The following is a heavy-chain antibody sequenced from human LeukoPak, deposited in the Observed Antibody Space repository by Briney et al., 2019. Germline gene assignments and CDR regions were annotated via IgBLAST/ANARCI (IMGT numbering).Heavy chain of an antibody. CDR2: ISKSGGT. V-gene: IGHV4-30-4*01. D-gene: IGHD5/OR15-5a*01. Sequence: PSETLSLTCNVSGASISSGDYYWSWIRQPPGKGLEWIGYISKSGGTYYNPSVSRRLTISRDTSNNQFSVRLSSVTAADTAVYYCARGGDIASGVGSHFDYWGQGSLVTVSS. CDR3: ARGGDIASGVGSHFDY. CDR1: GASISSGDYY. J-gene: IGHJ4*02.